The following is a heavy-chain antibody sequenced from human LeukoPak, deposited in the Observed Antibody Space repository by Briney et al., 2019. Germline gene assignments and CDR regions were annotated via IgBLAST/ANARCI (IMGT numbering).Heavy chain of an antibody. Sequence: SETLSLTCTVSGGSISSYYWSWIRQPPGKGLEWIGYIYYSGSTNYNPSLKSRVTISVDTSKNQFSLKLSSVTPEDTAVYYCARDWGSSGWDAFDIWGQGTMVTVSS. CDR3: ARDWGSSGWDAFDI. D-gene: IGHD6-19*01. CDR2: IYYSGST. J-gene: IGHJ3*02. V-gene: IGHV4-59*12. CDR1: GGSISSYY.